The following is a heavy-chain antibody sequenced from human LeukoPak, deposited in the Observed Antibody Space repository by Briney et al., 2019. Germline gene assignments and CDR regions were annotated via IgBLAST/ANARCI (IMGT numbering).Heavy chain of an antibody. V-gene: IGHV4-59*01. CDR2: IFHSGSI. Sequence: SKILSLTCTVSGGSISTYYWSWIRQPPGKGLEWMGYIFHSGSINYNPSLKSRVTISVDTSTNLFSLKLSSVTAADTAVYYCAREALDSRGYYPFDYWGRGTLVTVSS. CDR3: AREALDSRGYYPFDY. J-gene: IGHJ4*02. D-gene: IGHD3-22*01. CDR1: GGSISTYY.